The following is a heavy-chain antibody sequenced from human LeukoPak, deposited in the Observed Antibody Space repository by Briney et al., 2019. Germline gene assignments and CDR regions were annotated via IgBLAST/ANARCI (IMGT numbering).Heavy chain of an antibody. J-gene: IGHJ4*02. Sequence: SETLSLTCTVSGGSITYNQWTWIRQPAGKGLEWIGRVHTSGRTNYNPSLKSRVTISVDTSKNQLSLNLNSVTDADTAVYYCAREVALYGDYAVFDYWGQGTPVTVSS. CDR1: GGSITYNQ. D-gene: IGHD4-17*01. CDR3: AREVALYGDYAVFDY. V-gene: IGHV4-4*07. CDR2: VHTSGRT.